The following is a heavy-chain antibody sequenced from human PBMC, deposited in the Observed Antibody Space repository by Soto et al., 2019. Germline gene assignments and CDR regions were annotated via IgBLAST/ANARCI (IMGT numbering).Heavy chain of an antibody. Sequence: QVQLVQSGAEVKKPGSSVKVSCKASGGTFSSYAISWVRQAPGQGLEWMGGIIPIFGTANYAQKFQGRVTINADESTSTAYMELSSLRSDDTAVYYCASPYSSSWYRYAFDIWGQGTMVTVSS. J-gene: IGHJ3*02. D-gene: IGHD6-13*01. V-gene: IGHV1-69*12. CDR3: ASPYSSSWYRYAFDI. CDR2: IIPIFGTA. CDR1: GGTFSSYA.